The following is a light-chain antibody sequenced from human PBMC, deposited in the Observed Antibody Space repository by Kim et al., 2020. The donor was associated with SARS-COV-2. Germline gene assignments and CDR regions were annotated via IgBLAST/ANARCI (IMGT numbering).Light chain of an antibody. J-gene: IGKJ2*01. CDR1: QSVSSSY. V-gene: IGKV3-20*01. CDR2: GAS. CDR3: QQYGSSPRA. Sequence: LYPGERATLSCRDSQSVSSSYLAWYQQKPGQAPRLLIYGASSRATGIPDRFSGSGSGTDFTLTISRLEPEDFAVYYCQQYGSSPRAFGQGTKLEI.